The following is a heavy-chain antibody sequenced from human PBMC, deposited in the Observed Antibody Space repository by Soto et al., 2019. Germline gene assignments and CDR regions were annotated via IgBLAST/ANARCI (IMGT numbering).Heavy chain of an antibody. V-gene: IGHV3-23*01. Sequence: EVQLLESGGGLVQPGGSLRLSCAASGFTFSSYAMSWVRQAPGKGLEWVSAISGSGGSTYYADSVKGRFTISRDNSKNTLYLQMNSLRAEDTAVYYCARDLSLVGERELGYWGQGTLVTVSS. CDR2: ISGSGGST. J-gene: IGHJ4*02. CDR1: GFTFSSYA. CDR3: ARDLSLVGERELGY. D-gene: IGHD1-26*01.